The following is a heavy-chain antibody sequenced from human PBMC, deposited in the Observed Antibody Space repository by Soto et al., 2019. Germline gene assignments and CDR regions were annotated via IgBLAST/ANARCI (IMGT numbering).Heavy chain of an antibody. V-gene: IGHV4-31*03. CDR2: IYYSGST. CDR3: ARVGPNCSSTSCYTVYDNWFDP. D-gene: IGHD2-2*02. Sequence: PSETLSLTCTVSGGSISSGGYYWSWIRQHPGKGLEWIGYIYYSGSTYYNPSLKSRVTISVDTSKNQFSLKLSSVTAADTAVYYWARVGPNCSSTSCYTVYDNWFDPWGQGTLVTVSS. CDR1: GGSISSGGYY. J-gene: IGHJ5*02.